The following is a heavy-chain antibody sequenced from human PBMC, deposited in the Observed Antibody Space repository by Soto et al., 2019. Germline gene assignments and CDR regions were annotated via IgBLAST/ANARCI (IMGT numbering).Heavy chain of an antibody. CDR2: IYYSGST. Sequence: SETLSLTCTVSGGSISSGGYYWSWIRQHPGKGLEWIGYIYYSGSTYYNPSLKSRVTISVDTSKNQFSLKLSSVTAADTAVYYCARWGPKYCSGGSCYLNWFDPWGQGTLVTVSS. CDR3: ARWGPKYCSGGSCYLNWFDP. CDR1: GGSISSGGYY. J-gene: IGHJ5*02. V-gene: IGHV4-31*03. D-gene: IGHD2-15*01.